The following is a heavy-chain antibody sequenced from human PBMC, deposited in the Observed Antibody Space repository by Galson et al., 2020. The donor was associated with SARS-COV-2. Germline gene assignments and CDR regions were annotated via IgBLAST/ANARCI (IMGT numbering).Heavy chain of an antibody. D-gene: IGHD4-17*01. CDR3: ARLGKSSYGDYGYYYYGMDV. Sequence: ASVKVSCKASGYTFTGYYMHWVRQAPGQGLEWMGWINPNSGGTNYAQKFQGRVTMTRDTSISTAYMELSRLRSDDTAVYYCARLGKSSYGDYGYYYYGMDVWGQGTTVTVSS. J-gene: IGHJ6*02. CDR2: INPNSGGT. CDR1: GYTFTGYY. V-gene: IGHV1-2*02.